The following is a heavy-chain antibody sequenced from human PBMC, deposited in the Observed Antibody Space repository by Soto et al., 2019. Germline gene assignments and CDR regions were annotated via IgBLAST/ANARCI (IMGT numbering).Heavy chain of an antibody. CDR2: ISGYNGNT. V-gene: IGHV1-18*01. D-gene: IGHD6-13*01. Sequence: QVQLVQSGAEVKKPGASVKVSCKASGYTFSNYGISWVRQAPGQGPEWMGWISGYNGNTNYAQTLQGRVTMTTVTSTSTAYTELRSLRYDDTAVYYCARGGSSWSTEYYQHWGQGTLVIVSS. J-gene: IGHJ1*01. CDR1: GYTFSNYG. CDR3: ARGGSSWSTEYYQH.